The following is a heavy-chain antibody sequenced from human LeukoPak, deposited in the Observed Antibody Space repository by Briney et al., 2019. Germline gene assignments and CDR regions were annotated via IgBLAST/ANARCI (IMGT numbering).Heavy chain of an antibody. Sequence: GGSLRLSCAASGFTFSSYGMHWVRQAPGKGLEWVAVIWYDGSNKYYADSVKGRFTISRDNSKNTLYLQMNSLRAEDTAVYYCARDHRIYYDSSGYVDYWGQGTLVTVSS. D-gene: IGHD3-22*01. CDR1: GFTFSSYG. J-gene: IGHJ4*02. CDR2: IWYDGSNK. CDR3: ARDHRIYYDSSGYVDY. V-gene: IGHV3-33*01.